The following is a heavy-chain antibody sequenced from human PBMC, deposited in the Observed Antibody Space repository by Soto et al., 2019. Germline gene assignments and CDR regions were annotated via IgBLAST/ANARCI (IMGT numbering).Heavy chain of an antibody. V-gene: IGHV3-11*05. D-gene: IGHD6-13*01. J-gene: IGHJ4*02. Sequence: GVLRLSCAASGFTFSDFYMTWIRQAPGKGLEWISYISGTSSNTNYADSVKGRFTVPRDNSKNTLYLQMNSLRGEDTAVYYCAKENGYSSSWFEFDYWGQGTLVTVSS. CDR3: AKENGYSSSWFEFDY. CDR1: GFTFSDFY. CDR2: ISGTSSNT.